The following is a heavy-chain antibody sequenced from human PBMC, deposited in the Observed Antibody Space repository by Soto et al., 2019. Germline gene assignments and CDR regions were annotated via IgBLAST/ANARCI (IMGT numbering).Heavy chain of an antibody. CDR1: GFTFSSYE. CDR2: IGTSGKTI. Sequence: EVQLVESGGGLVQAGGSLRLFCAVSGFTFSSYEMNWVRQAPGKGLEWVSYIGTSGKTIYYADSVRGRFTISRDNTKNSLYLQMNSLRADDTAVYFCARDPAIYSGKFDYGLDVWGRGTTVTVSS. D-gene: IGHD4-4*01. CDR3: ARDPAIYSGKFDYGLDV. V-gene: IGHV3-48*03. J-gene: IGHJ6*02.